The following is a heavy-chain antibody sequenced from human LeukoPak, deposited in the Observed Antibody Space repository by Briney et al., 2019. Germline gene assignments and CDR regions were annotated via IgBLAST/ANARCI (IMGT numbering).Heavy chain of an antibody. CDR3: ASGYTNWWPLDY. CDR2: ISASGST. V-gene: IGHV4-4*08. Sequence: SETLSLTCGVSGGSMTSYCWSWIRQAPGKGLEWIGYISASGSTNYNPSLGSRLTISMDASKNQFSLSLTSVTAADTAVYYCASGYTNWWPLDYWGQGARDIVSS. D-gene: IGHD2-8*02. J-gene: IGHJ4*02. CDR1: GGSMTSYC.